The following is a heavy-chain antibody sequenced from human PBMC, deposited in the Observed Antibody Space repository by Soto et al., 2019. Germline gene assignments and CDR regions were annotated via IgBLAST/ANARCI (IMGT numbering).Heavy chain of an antibody. CDR3: ARDVRFCSGGRCYFIFCYGMDV. Sequence: GGSLRLSCAASGFTFSSYWMHWVRQAPGKGLVWLSRINSDGSSTSYADSVKGRFTISRDNAKNTLYLQMNSLRAEDKAVYYCARDVRFCSGGRCYFIFCYGMDVWGQGTTVT. D-gene: IGHD2-15*01. CDR1: GFTFSSYW. CDR2: INSDGSST. V-gene: IGHV3-74*01. J-gene: IGHJ6*02.